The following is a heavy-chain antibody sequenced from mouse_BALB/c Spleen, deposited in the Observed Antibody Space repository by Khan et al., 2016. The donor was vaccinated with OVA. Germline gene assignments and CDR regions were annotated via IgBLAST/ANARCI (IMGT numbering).Heavy chain of an antibody. CDR3: SRPSYDPRDFEV. CDR2: IAPATGNT. Sequence: VRLQQSGAELVKPGASVKLSCTASGFNIQDTYLHWVKQRPEQGLEWIGRIAPATGNTQYDPKFQGKATITSDTSSNTSYLQFNRLPSADTAVFCCSRPSYDPRDFEVWGAGTTVTVSS. CDR1: GFNIQDTY. D-gene: IGHD2-3*01. J-gene: IGHJ1*01. V-gene: IGHV14-3*02.